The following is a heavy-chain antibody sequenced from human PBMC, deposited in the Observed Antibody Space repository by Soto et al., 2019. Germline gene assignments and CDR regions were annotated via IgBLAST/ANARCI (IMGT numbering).Heavy chain of an antibody. CDR1: GGSISSGDYY. D-gene: IGHD3-10*01. Sequence: QVQLQESGPGLVKPSQTLSLTCTVSGGSISSGDYYWSWIRQPPGKGLEWIGYIYYSGSTYYNPSLKSQVTISVDPSKNQFSLKLSSVTAADTAVYYCAREAPGVGRFYFDYWGQGTLVTVSS. CDR2: IYYSGST. V-gene: IGHV4-30-4*01. CDR3: AREAPGVGRFYFDY. J-gene: IGHJ4*02.